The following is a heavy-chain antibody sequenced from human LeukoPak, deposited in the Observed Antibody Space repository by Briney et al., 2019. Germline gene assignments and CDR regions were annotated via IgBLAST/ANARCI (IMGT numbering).Heavy chain of an antibody. V-gene: IGHV4-59*12. CDR2: IYNSGST. CDR3: ARERPIAAAGPFDI. J-gene: IGHJ3*02. D-gene: IGHD6-13*01. CDR1: GGSIYSYY. Sequence: PSETLSLTCTVSGGSIYSYYWSWIRQPPGKGLEGIGYIYNSGSTNYNPSLKSRVTISVDRSKNQFSLKLSSVTAADTAVYYCARERPIAAAGPFDIWGQGTMVTVSS.